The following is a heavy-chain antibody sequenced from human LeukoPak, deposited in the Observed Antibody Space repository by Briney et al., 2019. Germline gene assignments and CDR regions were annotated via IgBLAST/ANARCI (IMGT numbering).Heavy chain of an antibody. J-gene: IGHJ5*02. CDR2: IKSKTDGGTT. Sequence: PGRSLRLSCAASGFTFSSYGMHWVRQAPGKGLEWVGRIKSKTDGGTTDYAAPVKGRFTISRDDSKNTLYLQMNSLKTEDTAVYYCTTDRRITGITNWFDPWGQGTLVTVSS. CDR3: TTDRRITGITNWFDP. D-gene: IGHD1-20*01. V-gene: IGHV3-15*01. CDR1: GFTFSSYG.